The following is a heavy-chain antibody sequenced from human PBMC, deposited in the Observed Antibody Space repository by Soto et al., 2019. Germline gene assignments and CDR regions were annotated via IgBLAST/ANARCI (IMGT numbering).Heavy chain of an antibody. CDR2: ISSSSSYI. V-gene: IGHV3-21*01. Sequence: GGSLRLSCAASGFTFSSYSMNWVRQAPGKGLEWVSSISSSSSYIYYADSVKGRFTISRDNAKNSLYLQMNSLRAEDTAVYYCARDDGDGDYVPTVTNYYYGMDVWGQGTTVTVSS. CDR3: ARDDGDGDYVPTVTNYYYGMDV. J-gene: IGHJ6*02. CDR1: GFTFSSYS. D-gene: IGHD4-17*01.